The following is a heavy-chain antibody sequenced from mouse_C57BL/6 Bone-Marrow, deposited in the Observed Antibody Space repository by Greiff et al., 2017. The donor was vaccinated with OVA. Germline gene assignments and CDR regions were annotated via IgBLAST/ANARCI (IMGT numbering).Heavy chain of an antibody. CDR2: IDPANGNT. V-gene: IGHV14-3*01. J-gene: IGHJ4*01. Sequence: EVQLQQSVAELVRPGASVKLSCTASGFNIKNTYMHWVKQRPEQGLEWIGRIDPANGNTKYAPKFQGKATITADTSSNTAYLQLSSLTSEDTAIYYCTTLITTVVAPYYYAMDYWGQGTSVTVSS. CDR3: TTLITTVVAPYYYAMDY. CDR1: GFNIKNTY. D-gene: IGHD1-1*01.